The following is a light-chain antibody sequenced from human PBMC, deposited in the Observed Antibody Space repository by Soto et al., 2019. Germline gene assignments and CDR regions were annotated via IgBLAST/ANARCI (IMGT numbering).Light chain of an antibody. CDR2: RNN. V-gene: IGLV1-47*01. J-gene: IGLJ1*01. CDR3: AAWDDSLSAYV. Sequence: QSALTQPPSASMTPGQGVSISCSGGSANIGTNYVYWYQHLAGAAPKLLIYRNNQRPSGVPERFSASRSGTSASLAISGLRSEDESHYYCAAWDDSLSAYVFGTGTKVTVL. CDR1: SANIGTNY.